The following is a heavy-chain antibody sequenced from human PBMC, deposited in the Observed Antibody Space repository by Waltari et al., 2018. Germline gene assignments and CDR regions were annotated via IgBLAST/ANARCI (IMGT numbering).Heavy chain of an antibody. J-gene: IGHJ6*02. CDR2: ISWNSGSI. D-gene: IGHD7-27*01. CDR3: AKDFLGKYGMDV. CDR1: GFTFDDYA. Sequence: EVQLVESGGGLVQPGRSLRLSCAASGFTFDDYAMHWVRQAPGKGLEWVSGISWNSGSIGYADSVKGRFTISRDNAKNSLYLQMNSLRAEDTALYYCAKDFLGKYGMDVWGQGTTVTVSS. V-gene: IGHV3-9*01.